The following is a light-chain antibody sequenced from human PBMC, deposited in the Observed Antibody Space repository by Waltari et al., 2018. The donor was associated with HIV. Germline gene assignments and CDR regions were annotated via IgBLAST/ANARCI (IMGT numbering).Light chain of an antibody. CDR1: ILPKPY. Sequence: SYELTQPPSVSVSPGQTAMLTCSADILPKPYAYWYQQRPGQAPVLVMYKDTERPSGIPERFSGSSSGTTVTLTISGVRAEDEADYYCQSADSNYPYFLGFGGGTKLTVL. J-gene: IGLJ3*02. CDR3: QSADSNYPYFLG. CDR2: KDT. V-gene: IGLV3-25*03.